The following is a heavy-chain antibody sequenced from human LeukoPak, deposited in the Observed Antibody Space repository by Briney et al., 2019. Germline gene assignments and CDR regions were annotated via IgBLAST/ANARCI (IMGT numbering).Heavy chain of an antibody. Sequence: SVKVSCKASGGTFSSYAISWVRQAPGQGLEWMGGIIPIFGTANYAQKFQGRVTITTDESTSTAYMELSRLRSEDTAVYSCASVDTAMATDAFDIWGQGTMVTVSS. CDR1: GGTFSSYA. J-gene: IGHJ3*02. V-gene: IGHV1-69*05. CDR2: IIPIFGTA. CDR3: ASVDTAMATDAFDI. D-gene: IGHD5-18*01.